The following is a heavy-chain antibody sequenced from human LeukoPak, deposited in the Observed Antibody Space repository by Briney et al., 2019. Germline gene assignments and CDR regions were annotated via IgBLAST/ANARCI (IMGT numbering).Heavy chain of an antibody. CDR3: ARSPIAAAGTRWFAP. CDR1: GGSISSSSYY. V-gene: IGHV4-39*01. D-gene: IGHD6-13*01. CDR2: INYSGST. J-gene: IGHJ5*02. Sequence: PSETLSLTCTVSGGSISSSSYYWGWIRQPPGKGLEGSASINYSGSTYYYPSLKSRVTMSVDTSKNQFSLNLNSVTAADTAVYYCARSPIAAAGTRWFAPWGQGTLVTVSS.